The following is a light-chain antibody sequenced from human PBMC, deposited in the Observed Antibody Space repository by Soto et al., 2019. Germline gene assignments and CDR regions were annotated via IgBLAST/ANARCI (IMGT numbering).Light chain of an antibody. CDR3: QQYGTSVRT. Sequence: ERVMTQAPTTLSVSPGERATLSFRASQSVSSSYLAWYQQKPGQAPRLLMYGASRRATGIPDRFSGSGSGTDFTLTISRLEPEDFAVYYCQQYGTSVRTFGQGTKVDIK. CDR1: QSVSSSY. CDR2: GAS. V-gene: IGKV3-20*01. J-gene: IGKJ1*01.